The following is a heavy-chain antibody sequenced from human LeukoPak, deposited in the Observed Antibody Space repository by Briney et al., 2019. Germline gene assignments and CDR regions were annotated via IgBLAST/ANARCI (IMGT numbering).Heavy chain of an antibody. CDR2: ICPDGTGI. CDR1: GFIFSLYC. D-gene: IGHD5-18*01. V-gene: IGHV3-74*01. CDR3: ARDAVDTANAV. J-gene: IGHJ6*02. Sequence: GGSLRLSCAASGFIFSLYCMHWVRQAPGKGPMWVSRICPDGTGISYADSVKARFTISRDNAKNTLYLQMNSLRAEDTAVYYCARDAVDTANAVWGQGTTVTVSS.